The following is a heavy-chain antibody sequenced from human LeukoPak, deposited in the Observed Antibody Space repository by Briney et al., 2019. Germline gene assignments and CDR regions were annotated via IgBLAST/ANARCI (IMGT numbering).Heavy chain of an antibody. CDR1: GDSVSSYY. V-gene: IGHV4-59*08. D-gene: IGHD5-24*01. CDR2: VYYSGSA. J-gene: IGHJ4*02. Sequence: SETVSLTCSVSGDSVSSYYWNWIRQPPGKGLEWIGHVYYSGSANYKPSLESRVTISLDTSKNQFSLKLSSVTAADTAVYYCARRRDGYNYNYFDYWGQGTLVTVSS. CDR3: ARRRDGYNYNYFDY.